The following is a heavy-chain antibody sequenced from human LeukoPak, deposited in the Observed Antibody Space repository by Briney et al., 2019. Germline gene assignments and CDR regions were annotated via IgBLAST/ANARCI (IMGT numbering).Heavy chain of an antibody. V-gene: IGHV4-59*01. CDR1: GGSISPYY. Sequence: PETLSLTCAVSGGSISPYYWMWIRQPPGKGLEWIGYISYSGSTSFNPSLKSRVTISLDTSTNQVSLKLRSVTAADTAVYYCARAGSYRLTTTLWGQGTLVTVSS. CDR3: ARAGSYRLTTTL. D-gene: IGHD4-17*01. J-gene: IGHJ4*02. CDR2: ISYSGST.